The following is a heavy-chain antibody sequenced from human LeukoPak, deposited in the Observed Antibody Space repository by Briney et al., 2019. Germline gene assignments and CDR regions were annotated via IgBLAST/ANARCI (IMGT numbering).Heavy chain of an antibody. J-gene: IGHJ4*02. CDR2: IYSGGDT. CDR1: GFTVSNIY. V-gene: IGHV3-66*02. D-gene: IGHD3-22*01. CDR3: ARDGVCYYDSSGYSHFDY. Sequence: PGGSLRLSCAASGFTVSNIYMTWVRQAPGKGLEWVSVIYSGGDTYYAESVKGRFTISRDNSKNTLYLQMNSLRAEDTAVYYCARDGVCYYDSSGYSHFDYWGQGTLVTVSS.